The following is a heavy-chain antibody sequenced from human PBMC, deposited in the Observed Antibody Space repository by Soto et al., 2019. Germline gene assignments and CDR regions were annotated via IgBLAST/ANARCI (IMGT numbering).Heavy chain of an antibody. D-gene: IGHD2-15*01. J-gene: IGHJ3*02. CDR3: ARASIAYCSGGSCYKADAFDI. CDR1: GYTFTVYY. Sequence: ASVKVACKASGYTFTVYYRHWGRQKPRQGLEWMGWINPNSGGTNYAQKFQGWVTMTRDTSISTAYMELSRLRSDDTAVYYCARASIAYCSGGSCYKADAFDIWGQGTMVTVS. CDR2: INPNSGGT. V-gene: IGHV1-2*04.